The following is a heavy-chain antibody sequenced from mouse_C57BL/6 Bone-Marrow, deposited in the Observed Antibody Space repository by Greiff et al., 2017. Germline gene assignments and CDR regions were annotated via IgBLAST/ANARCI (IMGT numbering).Heavy chain of an antibody. Sequence: VQRVESGAELARPGASVKLSCKASGYTFTSYGIRWVKQRTGQGLEWIGEIYPRSGNTYYNEKFKGKATLTADKSSSTAYMELRSLTCEDSAVYCCEVRGYDDYPYCYIDDWGKGTTVTVSS. CDR3: EVRGYDDYPYCYIDD. V-gene: IGHV1-81*01. J-gene: IGHJ1*03. CDR2: IYPRSGNT. D-gene: IGHD2-3*01. CDR1: GYTFTSYG.